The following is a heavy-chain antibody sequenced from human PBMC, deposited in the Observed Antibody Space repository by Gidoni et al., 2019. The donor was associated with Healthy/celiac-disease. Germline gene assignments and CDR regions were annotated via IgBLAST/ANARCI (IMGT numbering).Heavy chain of an antibody. J-gene: IGHJ3*02. CDR3: ARPYYDFWSGSHDAFDI. Sequence: QLQLQESGPGLVKPSETLSLTCTVSGGSISSSSYYWGWIRQPPGKGLEWIGSIYYSGSTYYNPSLKSRVTISVDTSKNQFSLKLSSVTAADTAVYYCARPYYDFWSGSHDAFDIWGQGTMVTVSS. CDR2: IYYSGST. CDR1: GGSISSSSYY. D-gene: IGHD3-3*01. V-gene: IGHV4-39*01.